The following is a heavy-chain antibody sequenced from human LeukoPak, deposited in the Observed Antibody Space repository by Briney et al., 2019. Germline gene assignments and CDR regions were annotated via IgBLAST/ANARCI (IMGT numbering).Heavy chain of an antibody. V-gene: IGHV1-18*01. CDR1: GYTFPSYG. CDR3: ARCSYEWLVYAFDI. Sequence: AAVTVSCLASGYTFPSYGISWLRQAPGQGREGMGWISAYNGNTNSAQKLQGRVTMTTDTSTSTAYMKLRSLRSDDAAVYYCARCSYEWLVYAFDIWGQGTMVTVSS. D-gene: IGHD6-19*01. J-gene: IGHJ3*02. CDR2: ISAYNGNT.